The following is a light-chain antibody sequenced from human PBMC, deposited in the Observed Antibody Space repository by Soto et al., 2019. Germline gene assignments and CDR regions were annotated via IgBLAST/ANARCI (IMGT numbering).Light chain of an antibody. CDR1: SSDVGGYDY. Sequence: QSALTQPRSVSGSPGQSVTLSCTGTSSDVGGYDYVSWYQQHPDKAPKLIIYDVSRRPSGVPDRFSGSQSGNTASLTISGLQAEDEADYYCFSYAGSPTSYVFGTGTKVTVL. CDR3: FSYAGSPTSYV. CDR2: DVS. V-gene: IGLV2-11*01. J-gene: IGLJ1*01.